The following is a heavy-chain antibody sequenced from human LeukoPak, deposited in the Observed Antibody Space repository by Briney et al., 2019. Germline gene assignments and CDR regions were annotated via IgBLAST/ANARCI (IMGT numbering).Heavy chain of an antibody. CDR2: TYSGGLT. CDR3: ARVKDGCGFDF. J-gene: IGHJ4*02. D-gene: IGHD5-24*01. Sequence: PGGSLRLYCAASGFTVNNDYMSWVRQAPGQGLEWVSVTYSGGLTYYADSVKSRFTISRHNSKNTLYLQMNTLRAEDTAVYYCARVKDGCGFDFWGQGTLVTVSS. V-gene: IGHV3-53*04. CDR1: GFTVNNDY.